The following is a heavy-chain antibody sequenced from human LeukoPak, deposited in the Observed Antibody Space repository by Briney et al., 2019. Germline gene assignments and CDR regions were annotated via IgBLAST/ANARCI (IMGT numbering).Heavy chain of an antibody. D-gene: IGHD5-12*01. V-gene: IGHV1-69*05. CDR3: ASGRGYSGYAIQNFDY. Sequence: VASVKVSCKASGGTFSSYAISWVRQAPGQGLEWMGGIIPIFGTANYAQKFQGRVTITTDESTSTAYMELSSLRSEDTAVYYCASGRGYSGYAIQNFDYWGQGTLVTVSS. CDR1: GGTFSSYA. J-gene: IGHJ4*02. CDR2: IIPIFGTA.